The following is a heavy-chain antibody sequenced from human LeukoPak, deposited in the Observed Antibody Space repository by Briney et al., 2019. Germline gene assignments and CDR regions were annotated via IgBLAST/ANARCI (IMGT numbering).Heavy chain of an antibody. CDR1: GGSISGYH. CDR3: TRHAYSSLFDF. V-gene: IGHV4-59*08. Sequence: SETLSLTCTVSGGSISGYHWNWIRQPPGRGLEWIGYIYYTGSTNYNPSLKSRVSISVDTSKNQFSLKLSSVTAADTAVYYCTRHAYSSLFDFWGQGTLVTVSS. D-gene: IGHD4-11*01. CDR2: IYYTGST. J-gene: IGHJ4*02.